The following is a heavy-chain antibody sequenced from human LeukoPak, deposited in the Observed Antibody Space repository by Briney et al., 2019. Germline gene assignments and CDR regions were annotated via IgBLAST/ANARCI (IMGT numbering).Heavy chain of an antibody. CDR1: GFTFSSYA. J-gene: IGHJ4*02. V-gene: IGHV3-23*01. CDR3: AKEAIPDYGDYLDYFDY. Sequence: GGSLRLSCAASGFTFSSYAMSWVRQAPGKGLEWVSAISGSGGSTYYADSVKGRFTLSRDNSKNTLYLQMNSLRAEDTAVYYCAKEAIPDYGDYLDYFDYWGQGTLVTVSS. CDR2: ISGSGGST. D-gene: IGHD4-17*01.